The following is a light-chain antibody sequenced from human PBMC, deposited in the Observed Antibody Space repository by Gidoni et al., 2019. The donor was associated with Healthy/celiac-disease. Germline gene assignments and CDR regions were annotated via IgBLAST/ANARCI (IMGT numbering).Light chain of an antibody. Sequence: NFMLTQPHSVSDSPGTTVTTSCTGSSGSIASNYVQWYQQRPGSAPTTVIYEDNQRPSGVPDRFSGSIDSSSNSASLTISGLKTEDEADYYCQSYDSSNHNVVFGGGTKLTVL. CDR1: SGSIASNY. J-gene: IGLJ2*01. V-gene: IGLV6-57*02. CDR3: QSYDSSNHNVV. CDR2: EDN.